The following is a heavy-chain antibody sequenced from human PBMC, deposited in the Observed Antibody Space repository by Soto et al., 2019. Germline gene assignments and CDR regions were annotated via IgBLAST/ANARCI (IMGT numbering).Heavy chain of an antibody. D-gene: IGHD3-3*01. CDR2: ISSSSYI. V-gene: IGHV3-21*01. CDR1: GFTFSSYS. CDR3: AREGGDYDFWSGPRAWFDP. Sequence: GGSLRLSCAASGFTFSSYSMNWVRQAPGKGLEWVSSISSSSYIYYADSVKGRFTISRDNAKNSLYLQMNSLRAEDTAVYYCAREGGDYDFWSGPRAWFDPWGQGTLVTVSS. J-gene: IGHJ5*02.